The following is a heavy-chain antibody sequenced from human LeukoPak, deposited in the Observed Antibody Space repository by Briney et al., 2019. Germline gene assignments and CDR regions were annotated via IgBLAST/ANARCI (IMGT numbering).Heavy chain of an antibody. CDR2: IGTAGDT. D-gene: IGHD3-10*01. V-gene: IGHV3-13*01. J-gene: IGHJ4*02. CDR3: ARDGGATMVRGVATYDS. CDR1: GFTFSSYD. Sequence: PGGSLRLSCAASGFTFSSYDMHLVRHATGKGLEWVSAIGTAGDTYYPGSVKGRFTISRDNSKNTLYLQMNSLRAEDTAVYYCARDGGATMVRGVATYDSWGQGTLVTVSS.